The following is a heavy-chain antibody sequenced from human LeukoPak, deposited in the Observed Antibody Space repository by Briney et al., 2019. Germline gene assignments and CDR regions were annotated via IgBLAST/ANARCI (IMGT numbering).Heavy chain of an antibody. V-gene: IGHV1-69*02. CDR3: ASSVPAATGEGDAFDI. CDR2: IIPILGIA. D-gene: IGHD2-2*01. Sequence: SVKVSCKASGGTFSSYTISWVRQAPGQGLEWMGRIIPILGIANYAQKFQGRVTITADKSTSTAYMELSSLRSEDTAVYYCASSVPAATGEGDAFDIWSQGTMVTVSS. J-gene: IGHJ3*02. CDR1: GGTFSSYT.